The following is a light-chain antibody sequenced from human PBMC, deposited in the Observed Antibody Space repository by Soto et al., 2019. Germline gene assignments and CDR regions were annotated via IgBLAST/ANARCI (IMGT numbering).Light chain of an antibody. CDR2: DAS. Sequence: EIVLTQSPGTLSVSPGEGATLSCRASQSVGRNYLAWYQHKPGQAPRLLIYDASSRDTGIPDRFSGSGSGTAFTLTISRLEPEDFAVYYCQQYASSPLTFGGGTKVETK. CDR1: QSVGRNY. J-gene: IGKJ4*01. CDR3: QQYASSPLT. V-gene: IGKV3-20*01.